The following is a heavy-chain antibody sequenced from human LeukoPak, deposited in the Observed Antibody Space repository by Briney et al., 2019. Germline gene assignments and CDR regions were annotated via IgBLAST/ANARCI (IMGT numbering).Heavy chain of an antibody. CDR3: ARPLSSSWSSNAFDI. CDR2: INHSGST. CDR1: GGSISSYY. Sequence: SETLSLTCTVSGGSISSYYWSWIRQPPGQGLEWIGEINHSGSTNYNPSLKSRVTISVDTSKNQFSLKLSSVTAADTAVYYCARPLSSSWSSNAFDIWGQGTMVTVSS. V-gene: IGHV4-34*01. D-gene: IGHD6-13*01. J-gene: IGHJ3*02.